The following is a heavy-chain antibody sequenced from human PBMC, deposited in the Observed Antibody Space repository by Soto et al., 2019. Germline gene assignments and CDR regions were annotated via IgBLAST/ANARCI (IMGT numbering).Heavy chain of an antibody. Sequence: GGSLRLSCAASGFTFSSYAMTWVRQAPGRGLEWVSAISGTGSPTYYADSVKGRFTISRDNSKNTLYLQMNSLRADDTAVYYCARDMSGGAYNYYYGMDVWGQGTTVTVSS. CDR2: ISGTGSPT. V-gene: IGHV3-23*01. CDR3: ARDMSGGAYNYYYGMDV. CDR1: GFTFSSYA. D-gene: IGHD3-10*02. J-gene: IGHJ6*02.